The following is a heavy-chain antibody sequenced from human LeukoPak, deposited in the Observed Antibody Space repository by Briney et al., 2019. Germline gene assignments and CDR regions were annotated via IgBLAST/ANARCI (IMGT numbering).Heavy chain of an antibody. CDR3: AREGYGDYARISGFDY. J-gene: IGHJ4*02. CDR1: GGSISSGSYY. V-gene: IGHV4-61*02. Sequence: SQTLSLTCTVSGGSISSGSYYWSWIRQPAGKGLEWIGRIYTSGSTNYNPSLKSRVTISVDTSKNQFSLKLSSVTAADTAAYYCAREGYGDYARISGFDYWGQGTLVTVSS. CDR2: IYTSGST. D-gene: IGHD4-17*01.